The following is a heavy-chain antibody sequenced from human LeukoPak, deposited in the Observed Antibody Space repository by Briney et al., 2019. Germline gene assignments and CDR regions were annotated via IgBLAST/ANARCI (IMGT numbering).Heavy chain of an antibody. CDR3: ARRRGYSYGFDY. J-gene: IGHJ4*02. CDR1: GGSISSYY. V-gene: IGHV4-59*08. D-gene: IGHD5-18*01. CDR2: IYYSGST. Sequence: PSETLSLTCTVSGGSISSYYWSWIRQPPGKGLEWIGYIYYSGSTYYNPSLKSRVTISVDTSKNQFSLKLSSVTAADTAVYYCARRRGYSYGFDYWGQGTLVTVSS.